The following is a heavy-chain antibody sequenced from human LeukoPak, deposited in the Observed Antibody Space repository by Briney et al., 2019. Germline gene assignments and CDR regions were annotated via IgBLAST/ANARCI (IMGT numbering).Heavy chain of an antibody. V-gene: IGHV1-46*01. J-gene: IGHJ4*02. CDR3: ARDRAVAGFHLEAY. D-gene: IGHD6-19*01. CDR2: INPSGGST. Sequence: PRASVKVSCKASGYTFTSYYMHWVRQAPGQGLEWMGIINPSGGSTSYAQNFQGRVSMTRDTSTTTAYMELRSLRSDDTAVYFCARDRAVAGFHLEAYWGQGTLVTVSS. CDR1: GYTFTSYY.